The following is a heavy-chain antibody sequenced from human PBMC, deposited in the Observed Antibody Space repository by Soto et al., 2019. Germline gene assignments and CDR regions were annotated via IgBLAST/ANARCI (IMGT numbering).Heavy chain of an antibody. V-gene: IGHV3-13*01. CDR2: IGTAGDT. J-gene: IGHJ5*02. CDR3: ARDRSGGYWFDP. D-gene: IGHD3-10*01. Sequence: EVQLVESGGGLVQPGGSLRLSCAASGFTFSSYDMHWVRQATGKGLEWVSAIGTAGDTYYPGSVKGRFTISRENAKNSLYVQMNSLRAGDTAVYYCARDRSGGYWFDPWGQGTLVTVSS. CDR1: GFTFSSYD.